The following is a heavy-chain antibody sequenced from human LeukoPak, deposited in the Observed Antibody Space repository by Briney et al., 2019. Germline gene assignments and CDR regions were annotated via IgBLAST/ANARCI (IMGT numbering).Heavy chain of an antibody. D-gene: IGHD4-17*01. CDR1: GYIFASYA. CDR2: INNYNGNT. CDR3: ARGLRYGDYLAPLDY. J-gene: IGHJ4*02. Sequence: PGASVKVSCKASGYIFASYAFSWVRQAPGQGLEWMGWINNYNGNTDYARNLQGRVTMTTDTSTSTAYMEVRSLRSDDTAVYYCARGLRYGDYLAPLDYWGQGTLVTVSS. V-gene: IGHV1-18*01.